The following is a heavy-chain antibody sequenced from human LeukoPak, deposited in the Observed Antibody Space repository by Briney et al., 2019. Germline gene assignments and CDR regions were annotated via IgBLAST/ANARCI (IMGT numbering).Heavy chain of an antibody. CDR3: VSFYETY. V-gene: IGHV3-74*01. J-gene: IGHJ4*02. Sequence: GGSLRLSCAASGDYWMHWVRQAPGKGLVWVSHINSDGSWTSYADSVKGRFTISKDNAKNTVYLQMNSLRAEDTAVYYCVSFYETYWGRGTLVTVSS. CDR1: GDYW. CDR2: INSDGSWT. D-gene: IGHD2/OR15-2a*01.